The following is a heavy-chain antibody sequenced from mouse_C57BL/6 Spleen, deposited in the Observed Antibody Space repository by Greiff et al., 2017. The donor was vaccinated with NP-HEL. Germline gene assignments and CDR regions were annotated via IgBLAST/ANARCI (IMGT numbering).Heavy chain of an antibody. CDR1: GYAFSSSW. V-gene: IGHV1-82*01. Sequence: QVQLQQSGPELVKPGASVKISCKASGYAFSSSWMNWVKQRPGKGLEWIGRIYPGDGDTNYNGKFKGKATLTADKSSSTAYMQLSSLTSEDSAVYFCARSQRVSYYAMDYWGQGTSVTVSS. J-gene: IGHJ4*01. CDR3: ARSQRVSYYAMDY. CDR2: IYPGDGDT.